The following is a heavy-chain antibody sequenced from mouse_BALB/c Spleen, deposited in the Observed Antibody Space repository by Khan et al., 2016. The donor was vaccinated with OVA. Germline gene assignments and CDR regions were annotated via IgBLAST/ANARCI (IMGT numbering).Heavy chain of an antibody. CDR1: GFSLSDYC. J-gene: IGHJ4*01. Sequence: QMQLEESGPGLVAPSQNLSITCTVSGFSLSDYCVSWIRQPPGKGLEWLGGIWGGGSTYYNYALISRLSISKDNSSSQAFLKMISLQSDDTAMFYCAKGFWSYYYSINYWGQGTSVTVSS. CDR2: IWGGGST. V-gene: IGHV2-6-5*01. CDR3: AKGFWSYYYSINY.